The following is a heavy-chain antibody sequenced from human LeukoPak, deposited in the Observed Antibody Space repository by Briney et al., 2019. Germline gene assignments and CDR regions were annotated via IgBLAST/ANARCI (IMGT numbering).Heavy chain of an antibody. V-gene: IGHV1-3*01. CDR3: AVGAFDY. D-gene: IGHD4-17*01. CDR2: INAGNGNT. J-gene: IGHJ4*02. Sequence: ASVKVSCKASGYTFTSYVMHWVRQAPGQRLEWMGWINAGNGNTKYSQNFQGRVTISRDSSASTAYMELTSLTSEDTAVYYCAVGAFDYWGQGTLVTVSS. CDR1: GYTFTSYV.